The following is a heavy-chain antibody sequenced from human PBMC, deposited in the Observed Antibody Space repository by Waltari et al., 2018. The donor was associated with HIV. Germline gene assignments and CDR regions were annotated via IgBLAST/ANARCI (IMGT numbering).Heavy chain of an antibody. J-gene: IGHJ5*02. CDR2: IYYSGST. CDR3: ARLGIRESGP. D-gene: IGHD3-10*01. Sequence: QLQLQESGPGLGRPPGTLPPTCPSSVASSTVGVSYWGWIRQPPGKGLGWIGGIYYSGSTYYNPSLKSRVTISVDTSKNQFSLKLSSVTAADTAVYYCARLGIRESGPWGQGTLVTVSS. CDR1: VASSTVGVSY. V-gene: IGHV4-39*01.